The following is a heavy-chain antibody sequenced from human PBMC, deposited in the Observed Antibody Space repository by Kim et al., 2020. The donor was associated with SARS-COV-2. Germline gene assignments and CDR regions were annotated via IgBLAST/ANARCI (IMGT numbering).Heavy chain of an antibody. J-gene: IGHJ4*02. Sequence: GGSLRLSCAASGFTFSSYGMHWVRQAPGKGLEWVAVISYDGSKKYYADSVKGRFTISRDNSKNTLYLQMNSLRAEDTAVYYCAKDGSSSLLDYWGQGTLVTVSS. V-gene: IGHV3-30*18. D-gene: IGHD6-13*01. CDR3: AKDGSSSLLDY. CDR2: ISYDGSKK. CDR1: GFTFSSYG.